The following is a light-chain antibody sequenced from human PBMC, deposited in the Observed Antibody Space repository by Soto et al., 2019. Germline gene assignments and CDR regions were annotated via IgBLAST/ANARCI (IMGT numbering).Light chain of an antibody. Sequence: QSVLTQPPSVSGAPGQRVTISCTGSSSNIGAGYDVHWYQQLPGTAPKLLIYGNINRPSGVPDRFSGSKSGTSASLAITGLQAEDEADHYCQSYDSSLSGSIFGGGTKLTVL. V-gene: IGLV1-40*01. CDR3: QSYDSSLSGSI. CDR1: SSNIGAGYD. J-gene: IGLJ2*01. CDR2: GNI.